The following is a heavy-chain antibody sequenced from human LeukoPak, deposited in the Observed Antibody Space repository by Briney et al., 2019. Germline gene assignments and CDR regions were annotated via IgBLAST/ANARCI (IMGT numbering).Heavy chain of an antibody. V-gene: IGHV4-59*12. J-gene: IGHJ3*02. CDR3: ARVGYLGTIDAFDI. CDR2: IYHSGST. D-gene: IGHD5-12*01. CDR1: GGSISSYY. Sequence: SETLSLTCTVSGGSISSYYWSWIRQPPGKGLEWIGYIYHSGSTYYNPSLKSRVTISVDRSKNQFSLKLSSVTAADTAVYYCARVGYLGTIDAFDIWGQGTMVTVSS.